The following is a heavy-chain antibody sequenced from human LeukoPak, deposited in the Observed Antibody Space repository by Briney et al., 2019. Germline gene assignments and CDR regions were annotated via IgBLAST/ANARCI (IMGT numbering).Heavy chain of an antibody. CDR1: EFTFSSYW. J-gene: IGHJ5*02. CDR2: IRYDGNDK. CDR3: AKDLMRDRWFGES. V-gene: IGHV3-30*02. Sequence: PGGSLRLSCAASEFTFSSYWMSWVRQAPGKGLEWVAFIRYDGNDKFYADSVKGRFTISKDTSRATLYLQMNSLRTDDTAVYYCAKDLMRDRWFGESWGQGTLATVSS. D-gene: IGHD3-10*01.